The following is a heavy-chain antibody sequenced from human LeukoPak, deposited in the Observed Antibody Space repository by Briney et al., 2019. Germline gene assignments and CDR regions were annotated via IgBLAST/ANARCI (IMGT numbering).Heavy chain of an antibody. V-gene: IGHV4-34*01. CDR3: ASHRFGVTVPFDY. Sequence: PSETLSLTCAVYGGSFSGYYWSWIRQPPGKGLEWIGEINHSGSTNYNPSLKSRVTISVDTSKNQFSLKLSSVTAADTAVYYCASHRFGVTVPFDYWGQGTLVTVSS. CDR2: INHSGST. CDR1: GGSFSGYY. D-gene: IGHD3-16*01. J-gene: IGHJ4*02.